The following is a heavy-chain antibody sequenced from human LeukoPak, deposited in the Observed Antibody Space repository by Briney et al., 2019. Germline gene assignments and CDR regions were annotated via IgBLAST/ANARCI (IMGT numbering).Heavy chain of an antibody. CDR1: GFTFSSYG. CDR2: ISYDGSNK. J-gene: IGHJ3*02. V-gene: IGHV3-30*18. D-gene: IGHD2-15*01. CDR3: AKESTVVVVAAERDVAFDI. Sequence: GGSLRLSCAASGFTFSSYGMHWVRQAPGKGLEWVAVISYDGSNKYYADSVKGRFTISRDNSKNTLYLQMNSLRAEDTAVYYCAKESTVVVVAAERDVAFDIWGQGTMVTVSS.